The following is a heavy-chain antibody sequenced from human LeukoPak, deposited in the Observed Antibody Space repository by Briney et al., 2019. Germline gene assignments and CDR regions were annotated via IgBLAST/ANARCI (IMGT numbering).Heavy chain of an antibody. CDR3: AKQSTMVRGVIPDY. J-gene: IGHJ4*02. D-gene: IGHD3-10*01. V-gene: IGHV3-21*01. CDR2: ISSTSAYI. Sequence: SGGSLRLSCAGSGFALKSYSLSWVRQAPGKGLEWVSSISSTSAYIYYADSVKGRFTISRDNSKNTLYLQMNSLRAEDTAVYYCAKQSTMVRGVIPDYWGQGTLVTVSS. CDR1: GFALKSYS.